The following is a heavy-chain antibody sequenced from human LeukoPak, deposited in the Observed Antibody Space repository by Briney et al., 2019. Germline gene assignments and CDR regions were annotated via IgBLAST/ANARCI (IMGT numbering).Heavy chain of an antibody. D-gene: IGHD3-10*01. J-gene: IGHJ6*02. CDR3: AKEGTLGFGEWEGMDV. CDR1: GFTFSSYA. V-gene: IGHV3-23*01. Sequence: GGSLRLSCAASGFTFSSYAMSWVRQAPGKGLEWVSAISGSGGSTYYADSVMGRFTISRDNSKNTLYLQMNSLRAEDTAVYYCAKEGTLGFGEWEGMDVWGQGTTVTVSS. CDR2: ISGSGGST.